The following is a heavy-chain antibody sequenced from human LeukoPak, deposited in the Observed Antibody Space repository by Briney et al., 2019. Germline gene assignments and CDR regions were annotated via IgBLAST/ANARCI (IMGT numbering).Heavy chain of an antibody. CDR1: GFTFSTYV. CDR3: ARVRYYYDSSGHMDV. CDR2: ITGSGGST. Sequence: PGGSLRLSCAASGFTFSTYVVNWVRQAPGKGLEWVSTITGSGGSTYYADSVKGRFTISRDNSKNTLYLQMNSLRAEDTAVYYCARVRYYYDSSGHMDVWGQGTTVTVSS. D-gene: IGHD3-22*01. J-gene: IGHJ6*02. V-gene: IGHV3-23*01.